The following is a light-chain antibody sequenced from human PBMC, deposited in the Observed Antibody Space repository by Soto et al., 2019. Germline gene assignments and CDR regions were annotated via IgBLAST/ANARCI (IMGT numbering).Light chain of an antibody. CDR3: QQGHNWPLT. Sequence: EIVMTQSPATLSVSPGERATLSCRASQSITSELAWYQQKHGQPPRLLVYGATTRATGVPARFTGTESGSEFTLTISGLQSEDFAVYYCQQGHNWPLTFGQGTRLEI. CDR2: GAT. J-gene: IGKJ2*01. CDR1: QSITSE. V-gene: IGKV3-15*01.